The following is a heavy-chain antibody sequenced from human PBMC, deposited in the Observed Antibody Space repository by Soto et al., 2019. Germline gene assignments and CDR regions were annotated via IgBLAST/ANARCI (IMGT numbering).Heavy chain of an antibody. CDR2: IKSKIDGGTT. CDR3: TTAPPRALTEETARS. CDR1: GFIVSSAW. Sequence: EVQLVESGGGLVKPGGSLRLSCTVSGFIVSSAWMNWVRQAPGKGLEWVGRIKSKIDGGTTDYAAPVQVRFTISLGDSKNMLHLQMESLRTEDTGVYYCTTAPPRALTEETARSWGQGTLVTVSS. D-gene: IGHD2-21*02. J-gene: IGHJ5*02. V-gene: IGHV3-15*07.